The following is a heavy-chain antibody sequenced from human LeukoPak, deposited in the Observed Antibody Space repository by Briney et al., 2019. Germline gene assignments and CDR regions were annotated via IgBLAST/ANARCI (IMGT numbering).Heavy chain of an antibody. CDR2: IYTSGST. CDR3: ARVSGGYYYYYYMDV. D-gene: IGHD3-10*01. Sequence: KPSETLSLTCTVSGGSISSYYWSWIRQSAGKGLEWIGRIYTSGSTNYNPSLKSRVTISVDTSKNQFSLKLSSVTAADTAVYYCARVSGGYYYYYYMDVWGKGTTVTVSS. CDR1: GGSISSYY. J-gene: IGHJ6*03. V-gene: IGHV4-4*07.